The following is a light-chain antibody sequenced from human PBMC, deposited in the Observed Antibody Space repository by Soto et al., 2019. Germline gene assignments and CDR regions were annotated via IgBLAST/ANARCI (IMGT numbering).Light chain of an antibody. CDR1: SSDVGGSKS. Sequence: QSALTQPASVSGSPGQSITISCTGTSSDVGGSKSVSWYQQHPGKAPKLMIYDVSNRPSGVSNRFSGSKSGNTASLTISGLQAEDEADYYCSSDRSMATVVFGGGTKLTVL. CDR3: SSDRSMATVV. CDR2: DVS. V-gene: IGLV2-14*03. J-gene: IGLJ2*01.